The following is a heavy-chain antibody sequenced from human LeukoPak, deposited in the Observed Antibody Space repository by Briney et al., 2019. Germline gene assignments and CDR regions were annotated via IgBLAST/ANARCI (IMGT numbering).Heavy chain of an antibody. CDR2: ISDSGDKT. D-gene: IGHD2-2*01. J-gene: IGHJ4*02. CDR3: AKDGGGYCNNSSC. CDR1: GFTFSNYA. Sequence: GGSLRLSCAASGFTFSNYAMSWVRQAPGKGLECVSAISDSGDKTDYADSVGGRFTIYRDNSKDTPYLQTNSLGAADTAVYYCAKDGGGYCNNSSCWGQGTLVTVSS. V-gene: IGHV3-23*01.